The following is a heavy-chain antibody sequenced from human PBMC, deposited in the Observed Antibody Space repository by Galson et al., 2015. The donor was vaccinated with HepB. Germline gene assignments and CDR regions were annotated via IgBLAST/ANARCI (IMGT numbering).Heavy chain of an antibody. V-gene: IGHV2-70*04. D-gene: IGHD1-26*01. CDR1: GFSLSISGVG. J-gene: IGHJ4*02. Sequence: PALVKPTQTLTLTCTFSGFSLSISGVGVGWTRQPPGKALEWLARIDWDNDKFYSTYLKTRLTISKDTSKNQVVLTMSNMDPVDTATYYCARSKVGATELYYDYWGQGTLVTVSS. CDR2: IDWDNDK. CDR3: ARSKVGATELYYDY.